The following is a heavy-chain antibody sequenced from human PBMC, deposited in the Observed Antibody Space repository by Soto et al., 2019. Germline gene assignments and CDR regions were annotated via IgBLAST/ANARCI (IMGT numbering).Heavy chain of an antibody. CDR1: GYTFTSYH. J-gene: IGHJ4*02. V-gene: IGHV1-18*01. Sequence: QVQLVQSGAEVKKPGASVKVSCKTSGYTFTSYHISWVRQAPGQGLEWMGWISAYNSKTNYAQKFQGRVTMTTDTLTCTAYMLLTRLSSAEPAVYCCARDAPRTDYWGQGTLVNVSS. D-gene: IGHD2-2*01. CDR2: ISAYNSKT. CDR3: ARDAPRTDY.